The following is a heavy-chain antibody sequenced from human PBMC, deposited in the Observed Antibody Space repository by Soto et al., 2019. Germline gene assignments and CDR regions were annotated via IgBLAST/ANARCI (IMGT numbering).Heavy chain of an antibody. CDR2: IKSDGSVT. CDR1: GFTFSTFW. V-gene: IGHV3-74*01. D-gene: IGHD3-22*01. Sequence: EVQLVESGGGLVQPGGSLRLSCAASGFTFSTFWMHWVRQAPGKGLVWVSRIKSDGSVTSYADSVKGRFTISRDNAKNTLYLQMNSLRAEDTAVYYCARDVNEYDSCWGDYWGQGTLVTVSS. CDR3: ARDVNEYDSCWGDY. J-gene: IGHJ4*02.